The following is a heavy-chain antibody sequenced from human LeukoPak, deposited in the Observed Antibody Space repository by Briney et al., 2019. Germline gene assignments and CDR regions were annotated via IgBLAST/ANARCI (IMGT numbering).Heavy chain of an antibody. V-gene: IGHV1-2*02. Sequence: ASGYVACKAYAYTLTDYCMPWVRQAPGQGLEWMGWINPDSGGTNYAQKFQGRVTMTRDTSISTAYMELSRLRSDDTAVYYCAREYYDGNGRKLAFDIWGQGTMVTVSS. D-gene: IGHD3-22*01. CDR3: AREYYDGNGRKLAFDI. CDR1: AYTLTDYC. J-gene: IGHJ3*02. CDR2: INPDSGGT.